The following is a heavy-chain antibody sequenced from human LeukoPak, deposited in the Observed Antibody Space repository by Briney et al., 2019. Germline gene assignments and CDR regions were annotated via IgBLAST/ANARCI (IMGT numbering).Heavy chain of an antibody. CDR3: ARPRYCRSGSCYFDF. Sequence: GGSLRLSCAASGFTFSTYWMSWVRQAPGEGLEWVANIEPDGSEKSYVDSVKGRFTISRDNAKDSVVLQMNSLRAEDTAVYYCARPRYCRSGSCYFDFWGQGALVTVSS. D-gene: IGHD2-15*01. V-gene: IGHV3-7*05. CDR2: IEPDGSEK. J-gene: IGHJ4*02. CDR1: GFTFSTYW.